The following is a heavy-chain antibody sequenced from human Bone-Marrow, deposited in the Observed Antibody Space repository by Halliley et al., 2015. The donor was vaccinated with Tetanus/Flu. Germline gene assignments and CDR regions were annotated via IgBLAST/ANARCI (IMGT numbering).Heavy chain of an antibody. Sequence: QLVQSGAEVKKPGESLRISCKASGYSFDTKWITWVRQMPGKGLEWMGRIDPSDSYTHYNSSFQGHVTISVDGSTTTAYMQWTSLEASDSGIYFCARHGGPGNYQFDYWGQGTQVTVSS. CDR1: GYSFDTKW. CDR3: ARHGGPGNYQFDY. CDR2: IDPSDSYT. V-gene: IGHV5-10-1*01. D-gene: IGHD3-10*01. J-gene: IGHJ4*02.